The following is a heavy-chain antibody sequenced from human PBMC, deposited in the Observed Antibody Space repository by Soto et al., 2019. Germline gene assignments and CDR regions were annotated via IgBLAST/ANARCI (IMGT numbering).Heavy chain of an antibody. CDR2: IYYSGST. V-gene: IGHV4-31*03. D-gene: IGHD3-10*01. CDR1: GGSISSGGYY. CDR3: ARGSEGIRDAFDI. Sequence: QVQLQESGPGLVKPSQTLSLTCTVSGGSISSGGYYWSWIRQHPGKGLEWIGYIYYSGSTYYNPSLKSRVSISVDTSKNQFSVKLSSVTVADTAVYYCARGSEGIRDAFDIWGQGTMVTVSS. J-gene: IGHJ3*02.